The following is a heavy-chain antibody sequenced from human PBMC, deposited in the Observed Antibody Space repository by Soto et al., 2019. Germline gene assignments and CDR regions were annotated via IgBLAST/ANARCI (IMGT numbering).Heavy chain of an antibody. CDR2: IYYSGTA. CDR1: GVSISSSTYY. D-gene: IGHD4-17*01. V-gene: IGHV4-39*01. J-gene: IGHJ3*02. CDR3: ARRATTVTYDAFDI. Sequence: SDNLSLSCSVSGVSISSSTYYWGWVRQPPGKGLEWIGSIYYSGTAHYTPSLKSRLTISVDTSKNQFSLNLSAVTAADTAVYYCARRATTVTYDAFDIWGQGTMVT.